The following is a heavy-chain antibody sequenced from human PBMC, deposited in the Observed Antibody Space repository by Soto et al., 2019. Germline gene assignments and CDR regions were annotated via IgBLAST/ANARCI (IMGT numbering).Heavy chain of an antibody. CDR1: GGSISSGGYS. J-gene: IGHJ4*02. CDR3: AGGIAARPLGY. V-gene: IGHV4-30-2*01. CDR2: IYRSGST. Sequence: QLQLQESGSGLVKPSQTLSLTCAVSGGSISSGGYSWSWIRQPPGKGLEWIGYIYRSGSTYYNPSLKSRVTESVDRSKNQFSLNLTSVTAADTAVYYCAGGIAARPLGYWGQGTLVTVSS. D-gene: IGHD6-6*01.